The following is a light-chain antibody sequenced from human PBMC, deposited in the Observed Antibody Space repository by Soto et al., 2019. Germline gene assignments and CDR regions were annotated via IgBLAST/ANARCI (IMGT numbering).Light chain of an antibody. CDR2: GAS. CDR1: QSVSSN. CDR3: QQYNNWPLT. V-gene: IGKV3-15*01. Sequence: EIVMTQSPATLSVSPGERATLSCRASQSVSSNLAWYQQKPGQAPRLLIYGASIRATGIPARLNASGSGTEFTLTISSLQSEDFAVYYCQQYNNWPLTFGGGNKVEIK. J-gene: IGKJ4*01.